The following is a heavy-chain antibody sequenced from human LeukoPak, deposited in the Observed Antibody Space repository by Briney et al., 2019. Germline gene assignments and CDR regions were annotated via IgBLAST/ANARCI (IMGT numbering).Heavy chain of an antibody. CDR3: ARDPTQVQLERRGY. V-gene: IGHV3-48*04. J-gene: IGHJ4*02. CDR2: ISSSSSTI. D-gene: IGHD1-1*01. Sequence: GGSLRLSCAASGFTFSSYSMNWVRQAPGKGLEWVSYISSSSSTIYYADSVKGRFTISRDNAKNSLYLQMNSLRAEDTAVYYCARDPTQVQLERRGYWGQGTLVTVSS. CDR1: GFTFSSYS.